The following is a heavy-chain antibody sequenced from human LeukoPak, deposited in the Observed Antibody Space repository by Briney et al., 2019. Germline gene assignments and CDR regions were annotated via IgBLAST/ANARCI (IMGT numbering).Heavy chain of an antibody. CDR2: VSYDGSNK. CDR1: GFTFSSYG. D-gene: IGHD4/OR15-4a*01. Sequence: GRSLRLSCAASGFTFSSYGMHWVRQAPGKGLEWVAVVSYDGSNKYYADSVKGRFTISRDNSKNTLYLQMNSLRAEDTAVYYCAKDRRKGAYYYYGMDVWGQGTTVTVSS. CDR3: AKDRRKGAYYYYGMDV. J-gene: IGHJ6*02. V-gene: IGHV3-30*18.